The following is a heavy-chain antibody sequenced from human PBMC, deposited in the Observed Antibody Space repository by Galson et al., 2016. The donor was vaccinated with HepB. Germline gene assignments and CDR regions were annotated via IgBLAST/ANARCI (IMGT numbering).Heavy chain of an antibody. Sequence: SLRLSCAASGFRFSRYGMHWVRQAPGKGLEWVAMISYDGSNEYYADSAKGRVTISRDNSKNSLYLQMNSLRAEDTAVYFCAREERDCSSMRCQNPDYGMDVWGQGTTVTVSS. CDR2: ISYDGSNE. V-gene: IGHV3-30-3*01. D-gene: IGHD2-2*01. CDR3: AREERDCSSMRCQNPDYGMDV. J-gene: IGHJ6*02. CDR1: GFRFSRYG.